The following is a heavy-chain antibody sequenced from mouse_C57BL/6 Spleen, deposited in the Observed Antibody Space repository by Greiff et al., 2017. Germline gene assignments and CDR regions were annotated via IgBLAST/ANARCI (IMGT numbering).Heavy chain of an antibody. J-gene: IGHJ3*01. D-gene: IGHD1-1*01. CDR1: GYTFTSYW. Sequence: QVQLQQSGTELVKPGASVKLSCKASGYTFTSYWMHWVKQRPGQGLEWIGNINPSNGGTNYNEKFKSKATLTVDKSSSTAYMQLSRLTSEDSAVYYGARGVFITTVVEPYWGQGTRVTVSA. CDR2: INPSNGGT. V-gene: IGHV1-53*01. CDR3: ARGVFITTVVEPY.